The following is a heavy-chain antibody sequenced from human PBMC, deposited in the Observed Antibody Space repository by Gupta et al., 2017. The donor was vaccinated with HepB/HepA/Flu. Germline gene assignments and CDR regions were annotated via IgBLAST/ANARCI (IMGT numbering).Heavy chain of an antibody. D-gene: IGHD3-22*01. Sequence: EVQLSESGGGLVQHGGSLRLSCAGSGFSFNNYAMNWVRQAPGKGLEWVSGISNSGDTTYHVDSVKGRFTISRDNSKNTLYLQMNSLRAEDTAVYYCAKGKIYYGSSGYCFDSWGQGTLVTVSS. CDR2: ISNSGDTT. CDR1: GFSFNNYA. J-gene: IGHJ4*02. V-gene: IGHV3-23*01. CDR3: AKGKIYYGSSGYCFDS.